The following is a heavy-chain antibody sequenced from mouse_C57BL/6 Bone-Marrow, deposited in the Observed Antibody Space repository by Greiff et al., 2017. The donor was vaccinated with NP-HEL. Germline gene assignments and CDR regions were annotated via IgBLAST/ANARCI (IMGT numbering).Heavy chain of an antibody. J-gene: IGHJ4*01. Sequence: QVQLQQPGAELVKPGASVKLSCKASGYTFTSYWMHWVKQRPGQGLEWIGMIHPNSGSTTYNEKFKSKASLTVDTYYSTAYMQLSSLTSEDSAVYYCARWNYYGSSYPYYYAMDYWGQGTSVTVSS. V-gene: IGHV1-64*01. CDR2: IHPNSGST. D-gene: IGHD1-1*01. CDR3: ARWNYYGSSYPYYYAMDY. CDR1: GYTFTSYW.